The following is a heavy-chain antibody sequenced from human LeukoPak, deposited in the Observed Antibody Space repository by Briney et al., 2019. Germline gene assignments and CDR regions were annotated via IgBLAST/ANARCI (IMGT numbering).Heavy chain of an antibody. CDR3: AKDNPIEEVPGLGPGQ. Sequence: GGSLRLSCAASGFTFSNSGMHWVRQAPGKGLEWVAFIRYDGNENFYGDSVKGRFTIPRDNSKNTLYLQMNSLRAEDSAVYYCAKDNPIEEVPGLGPGQWGQGTLVTVSS. CDR1: GFTFSNSG. V-gene: IGHV3-30*02. CDR2: IRYDGNEN. D-gene: IGHD2-2*01. J-gene: IGHJ4*02.